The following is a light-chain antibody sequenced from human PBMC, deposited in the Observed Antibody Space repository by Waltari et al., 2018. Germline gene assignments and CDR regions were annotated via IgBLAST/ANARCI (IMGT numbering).Light chain of an antibody. CDR3: HQSTSLPFT. J-gene: IGKJ4*01. V-gene: IGKV6-21*01. CDR1: HSIGSS. CDR2: YAS. Sequence: EILLTKYTDFQSVTPKEKVTITCRAIHSIGSSVHRYQQKPGQSPKLLIKYASQSFSGVPSRFSGSGSGTDFTLTINGLEAEDAATYYCHQSTSLPFTFGGGTKVEI.